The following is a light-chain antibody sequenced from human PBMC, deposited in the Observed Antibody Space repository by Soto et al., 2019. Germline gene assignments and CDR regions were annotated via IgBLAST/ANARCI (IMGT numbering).Light chain of an antibody. Sequence: IQLTQSPASLSASVGDRCTITCRARQSISSWLAWYQQKPGKAPKLLISDVSDLEAGVPSRFSGSGSGTEFTLTISSLQPDDFATYYCQQYNDYWTFGQGTKVDI. CDR3: QQYNDYWT. CDR2: DVS. V-gene: IGKV1-5*01. J-gene: IGKJ1*01. CDR1: QSISSW.